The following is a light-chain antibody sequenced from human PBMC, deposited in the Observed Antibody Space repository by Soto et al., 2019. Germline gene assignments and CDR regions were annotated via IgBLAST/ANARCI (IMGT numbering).Light chain of an antibody. V-gene: IGKV3-15*01. CDR1: HVVSSN. CDR3: QQYKNWPWT. CDR2: GAS. J-gene: IGKJ1*01. Sequence: EMVMTQSRDTLSVSPGEGATLSCRAGHVVSSNLSWYQHKAGQAPRLLIYGASTRATGIPARFSGSGSGTEFSLTISSLQSEDFAVYYCQQYKNWPWTFGQGTKVYIK.